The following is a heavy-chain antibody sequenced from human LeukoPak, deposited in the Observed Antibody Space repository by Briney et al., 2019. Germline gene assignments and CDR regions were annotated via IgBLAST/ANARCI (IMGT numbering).Heavy chain of an antibody. V-gene: IGHV1-18*01. Sequence: GASVKVSCKASGYTFTSYGISWVRQAPGQGLEWMGWISAYNGNTNYAQKLQGRVTMTTDTSTSTAYMELRSLRSDDTAVYYCARDAGSITIFGVVIKSLDYWGQGTLVTVSS. CDR1: GYTFTSYG. CDR3: ARDAGSITIFGVVIKSLDY. CDR2: ISAYNGNT. J-gene: IGHJ4*02. D-gene: IGHD3-3*01.